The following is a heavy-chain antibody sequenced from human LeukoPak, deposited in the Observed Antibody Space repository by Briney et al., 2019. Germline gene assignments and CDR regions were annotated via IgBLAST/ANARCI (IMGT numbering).Heavy chain of an antibody. CDR1: GFTFSSNA. CDR3: ATEKKGAYSSSAGGPFDV. J-gene: IGHJ3*01. CDR2: ISGLGGST. V-gene: IGHV3-23*01. Sequence: QTGGSLRLSCAASGFTFSSNAMSWVRQAPGKGLEWVSPISGLGGSTYYADSVKGRFTVSRDNSKNTLYLQMNTLRAVDTAVYYCATEKKGAYSSSAGGPFDVWGQGTMVTVSS. D-gene: IGHD2-2*01.